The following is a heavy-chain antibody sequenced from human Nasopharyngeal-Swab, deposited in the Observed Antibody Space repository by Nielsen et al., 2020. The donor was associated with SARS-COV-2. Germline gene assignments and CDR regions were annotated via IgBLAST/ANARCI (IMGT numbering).Heavy chain of an antibody. CDR2: INHSGST. J-gene: IGHJ5*02. CDR3: ARGGYSGYDSSNWFDP. V-gene: IGHV4-34*01. CDR1: GGSFSGYY. Sequence: SETLSLTCAVYGGSFSGYYWSWIRQPPGKGLEWIGEINHSGSTNYNPSLKSRFTISVDTSKNQFSLKLSSVTAADTAVYYCARGGYSGYDSSNWFDPWGQGTLVTVSS. D-gene: IGHD5-12*01.